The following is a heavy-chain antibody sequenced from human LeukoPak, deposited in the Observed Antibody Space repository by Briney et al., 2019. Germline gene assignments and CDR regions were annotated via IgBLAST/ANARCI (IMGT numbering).Heavy chain of an antibody. Sequence: SETLSLTCIVSGGSISSTSYYWGWIRQPPGKGLQWIGSIYYSGSTSYHPSLKSRVTISVDTSKNQFSLKLNSVTAADTAVYYCATLWRLGASTGEAFDIWGQGTMVTVSS. D-gene: IGHD1-26*01. CDR3: ATLWRLGASTGEAFDI. CDR1: GGSISSTSYY. J-gene: IGHJ3*02. CDR2: IYYSGST. V-gene: IGHV4-39*07.